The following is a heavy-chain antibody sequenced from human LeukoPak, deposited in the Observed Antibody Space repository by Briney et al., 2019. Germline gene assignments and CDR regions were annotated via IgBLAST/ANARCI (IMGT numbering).Heavy chain of an antibody. CDR3: AKRDRHQLRDSRSVDV. V-gene: IGHV3-23*01. D-gene: IGHD2-2*01. CDR1: GFTFSSYA. CDR2: ISGSGDST. Sequence: QSGGSLRLSCAASGFTFSSYAMSWVRQAPGKGLEWVSGISGSGDSTYYADSVKGRFTISRDNSKNTLYLQMNSLRAEDTAVYYCAKRDRHQLRDSRSVDVWGKGTTVTVSS. J-gene: IGHJ6*04.